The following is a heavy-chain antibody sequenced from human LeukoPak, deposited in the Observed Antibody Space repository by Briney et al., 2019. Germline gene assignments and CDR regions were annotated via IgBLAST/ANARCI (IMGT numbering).Heavy chain of an antibody. CDR1: GYTFTSYY. CDR2: INPSGGST. Sequence: GASVKVSCKASGYTFTSYYMHWVRQAPGQGLEWMGIINPSGGSTSYAQRFQGRVTMTRDMSTSTLYMELSSLRSEDTAVYYCARDMSDTMVRGVPKYYFDYWGQGTLVTVSS. J-gene: IGHJ4*02. CDR3: ARDMSDTMVRGVPKYYFDY. V-gene: IGHV1-46*01. D-gene: IGHD3-10*01.